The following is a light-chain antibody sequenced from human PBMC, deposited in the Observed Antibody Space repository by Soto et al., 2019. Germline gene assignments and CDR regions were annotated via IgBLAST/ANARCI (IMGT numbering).Light chain of an antibody. CDR1: QSVSSY. CDR3: QQYDNSVWT. Sequence: EIVLTQSPATLSLSPGERATLSCRASQSVSSYLAWYQQKPGQAPRLLIYDASNRAAGIPARFSGSGSGTDFTLTISRLEPEDLAVYYCQQYDNSVWTFGQGTKVDIK. V-gene: IGKV3-11*01. CDR2: DAS. J-gene: IGKJ1*01.